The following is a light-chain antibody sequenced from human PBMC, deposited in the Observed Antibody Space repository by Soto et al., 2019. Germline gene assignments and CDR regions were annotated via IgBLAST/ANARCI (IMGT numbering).Light chain of an antibody. CDR3: NSFRVSHLYVV. CDR2: EVT. J-gene: IGLJ2*01. CDR1: SSDVGGYNA. V-gene: IGLV2-14*01. Sequence: QSALSQPASVSGSPGQTITISCTGTSSDVGGYNAVSWYQHHPGKAPKLIIYEVTHRPSGVSDRFSASKSGNTASLTISGLQAEDEADYYCNSFRVSHLYVVFGGGTKVTVL.